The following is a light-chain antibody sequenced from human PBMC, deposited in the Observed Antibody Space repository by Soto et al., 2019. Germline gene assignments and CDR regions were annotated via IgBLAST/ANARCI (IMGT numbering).Light chain of an antibody. CDR3: SSYTSSSNYV. V-gene: IGLV2-14*01. Sequence: QSALTQPASVSGSPGQSITISCTGTSSDVGGHNYVSWYQQHPAKAPKLMIFEVSNRPSGISSRFSGSKSGNTASLTISGLQAEDEADYYCSSYTSSSNYVFGTGTKVTVL. CDR2: EVS. CDR1: SSDVGGHNY. J-gene: IGLJ1*01.